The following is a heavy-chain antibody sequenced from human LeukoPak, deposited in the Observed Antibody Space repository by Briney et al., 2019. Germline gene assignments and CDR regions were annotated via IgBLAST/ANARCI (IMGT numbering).Heavy chain of an antibody. CDR1: GFNFADHA. CDR2: ISGISGSTT. D-gene: IGHD3-10*01. J-gene: IGHJ6*02. Sequence: TGGSLRLSCAASGFNFADHAMRWVPQGPGKGLECVSAISGISGSTTIYADSVKGRFAVSRDNSRNTLFLQMNSLRAEDTAVYYCAKNYASGRGVPYAMDVWGQGTTVTVAS. V-gene: IGHV3-23*01. CDR3: AKNYASGRGVPYAMDV.